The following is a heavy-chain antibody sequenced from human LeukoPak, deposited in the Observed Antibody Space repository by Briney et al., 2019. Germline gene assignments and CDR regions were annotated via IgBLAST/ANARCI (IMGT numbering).Heavy chain of an antibody. Sequence: GGSLRLSCAASGSTFSTYTMYWVRHPPGKRLEWVSIIGSSGGGIHYADSVKGRFTISRDNSKNALYLQMNSLRVEDTAVYYCAIDPNWGTHSWGQGVLVTVSS. CDR1: GSTFSTYT. V-gene: IGHV3-23*01. CDR3: AIDPNWGTHS. CDR2: IGSSGGGI. J-gene: IGHJ4*02. D-gene: IGHD7-27*01.